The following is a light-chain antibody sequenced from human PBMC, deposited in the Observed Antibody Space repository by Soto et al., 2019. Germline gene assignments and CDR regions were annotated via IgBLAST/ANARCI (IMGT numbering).Light chain of an antibody. J-gene: IGKJ3*01. Sequence: ENVLTQSPGTLSLSPGERATLSCRASQTVSSNSLAWYQQKPGQAPRFLIYGASHRAIGIPDRFSGSGSGTDFTLTISRLEPEDFAVYYCLQYANSPFTVGPGTKVDIK. V-gene: IGKV3-20*01. CDR2: GAS. CDR3: LQYANSPFT. CDR1: QTVSSNS.